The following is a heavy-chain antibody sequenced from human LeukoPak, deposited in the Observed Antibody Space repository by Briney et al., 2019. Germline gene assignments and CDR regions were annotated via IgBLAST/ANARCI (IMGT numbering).Heavy chain of an antibody. CDR1: GGSISSGDYC. Sequence: SQTMSLTCTVSGGSISSGDYCWSWIRQPPGKGLEWIGYIYYSGSTYYNPSLKSRVTISVDTSKNQFSLKLSSVTAADTAVYYCAREVYYYDSSGYYDDYWGQGTLVTASS. CDR2: IYYSGST. D-gene: IGHD3-22*01. J-gene: IGHJ4*02. CDR3: AREVYYYDSSGYYDDY. V-gene: IGHV4-30-4*08.